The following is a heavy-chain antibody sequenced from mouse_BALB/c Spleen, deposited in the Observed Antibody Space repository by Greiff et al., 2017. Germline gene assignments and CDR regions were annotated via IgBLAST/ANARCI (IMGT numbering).Heavy chain of an antibody. J-gene: IGHJ2*01. V-gene: IGHV5-6*01. CDR3: ARHGEGYYFDY. CDR2: ISSGGSYT. Sequence: EVQLVESGGDLVKPGGSLKLSCAASGFTFSSYGMSWVRQTPDKRLEWVATISSGGSYTYYPDSVKGRFTISRDNAKNTLYLQMSSLKSEDTAMYYCARHGEGYYFDYWGQGTTLTVSS. CDR1: GFTFSSYG.